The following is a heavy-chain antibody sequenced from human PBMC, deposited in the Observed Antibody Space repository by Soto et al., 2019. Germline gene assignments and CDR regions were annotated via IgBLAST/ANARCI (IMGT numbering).Heavy chain of an antibody. J-gene: IGHJ4*02. D-gene: IGHD3-22*01. V-gene: IGHV4-30-4*01. Sequence: HVQLQESGPGPVTPSQTLSLSCTVSGVSITSGSYYWTWVRQSPGKGLEWIGYTFYSGNTYYNPSLNGRATISVDTSNNPFSLKLTPVTAADTAVYYCARGGYDTSGQTFIGWGPDCWGQGTLVTVSS. CDR2: TFYSGNT. CDR1: GVSITSGSYY. CDR3: ARGGYDTSGQTFIGWGPDC.